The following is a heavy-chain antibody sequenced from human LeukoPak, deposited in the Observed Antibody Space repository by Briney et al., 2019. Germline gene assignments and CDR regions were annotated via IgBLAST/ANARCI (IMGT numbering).Heavy chain of an antibody. CDR2: IYYSGST. D-gene: IGHD6-19*01. V-gene: IGHV4-39*07. Sequence: SETLSLTCTVSGGSISSSSYYWGWTRQPPGKGLEWIGSIYYSGSTYYNPSLKSRVTISVDTSENQFSLKLSSVTAADAAGYYCARETSVAGTPSRLDYWGQGTLVTVSS. J-gene: IGHJ4*02. CDR1: GGSISSSSYY. CDR3: ARETSVAGTPSRLDY.